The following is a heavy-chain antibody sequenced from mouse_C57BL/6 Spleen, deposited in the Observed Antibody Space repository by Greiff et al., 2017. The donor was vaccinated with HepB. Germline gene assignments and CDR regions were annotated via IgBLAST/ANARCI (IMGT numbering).Heavy chain of an antibody. CDR1: GYTFTSYW. V-gene: IGHV1-50*01. J-gene: IGHJ1*03. CDR2: IDPSDSYT. CDR3: ARGRSNWEEYFDV. D-gene: IGHD4-1*01. Sequence: QVQLQQPGAELVKPGASVKLSCKASGYTFTSYWMQWVKQRPGQGLEWIGEIDPSDSYTNYNQKFKGKATLTVDTSSSTAYMQLSSLTSEDSAVYYCARGRSNWEEYFDVWGTGTTVTVSS.